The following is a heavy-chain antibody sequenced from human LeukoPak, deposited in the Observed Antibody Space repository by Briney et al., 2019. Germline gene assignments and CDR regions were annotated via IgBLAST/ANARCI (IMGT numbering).Heavy chain of an antibody. CDR2: INPNSGGT. Sequence: ASVKVSCKASGYTFTGYYMHWVRQAPGQGLEWMGWINPNSGGTNYAQKFQGRVTMTRDTSISTAYMELSRLRSDDTAVYYCARVPRIVVVPAAMPSFDYWGQGTLVTVSS. V-gene: IGHV1-2*02. CDR3: ARVPRIVVVPAAMPSFDY. D-gene: IGHD2-2*01. CDR1: GYTFTGYY. J-gene: IGHJ4*02.